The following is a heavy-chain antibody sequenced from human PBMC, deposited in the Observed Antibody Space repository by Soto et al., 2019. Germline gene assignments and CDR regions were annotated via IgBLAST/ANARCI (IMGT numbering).Heavy chain of an antibody. CDR3: ARHRYYDGVY. CDR2: IYYSRST. J-gene: IGHJ4*02. D-gene: IGHD3-22*01. Sequence: SETLSLTCTVSGGSISSSSYYWGWIRQPPGKGLEWIGSIYYSRSTYYNPSLKSRVTISVDTSKNQFSLKLSSVTAADTAVYYCARHRYYDGVYWGQGTLVTVSS. CDR1: GGSISSSSYY. V-gene: IGHV4-39*01.